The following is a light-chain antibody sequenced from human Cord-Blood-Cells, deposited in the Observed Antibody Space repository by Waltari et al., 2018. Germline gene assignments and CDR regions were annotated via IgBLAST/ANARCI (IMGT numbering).Light chain of an antibody. J-gene: IGLJ2*01. V-gene: IGLV3-1*01. CDR3: QAWDSSTAV. CDR1: KLGDKY. CDR2: QDS. Sequence: SYELTQPPSVSVSPGQTASITCSGDKLGDKYACWYQQKPGKSPVLVIYQDSKRASGIRGRVAGSNYANTAPLAISGNQAMDEADYCCQAWDSSTAVFGGGTKLTVL.